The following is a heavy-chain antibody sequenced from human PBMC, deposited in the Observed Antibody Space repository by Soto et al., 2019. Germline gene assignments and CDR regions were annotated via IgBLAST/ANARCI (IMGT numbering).Heavy chain of an antibody. CDR1: VDGLRYNA. V-gene: IGHV1-69*01. D-gene: IGHD6-13*01. Sequence: SVKGFWKTAVDGLRYNAFSWVRKVPGQGLEWMGGIATVFGTANHAQKFQGRVTITADESTSTAYMELSNLTSEETAVYYFASNGRYSSSQFGLDVCGQATTLT. CDR2: IATVFGTA. CDR3: ASNGRYSSSQFGLDV. J-gene: IGHJ6*02.